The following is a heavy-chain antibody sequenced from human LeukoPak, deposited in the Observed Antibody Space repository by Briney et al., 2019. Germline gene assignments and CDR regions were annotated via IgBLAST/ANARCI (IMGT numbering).Heavy chain of an antibody. CDR2: ISGSGGST. D-gene: IGHD6-19*01. Sequence: GGSLRLSCAASGFTFSSYAMSWVRQAPGKGLEWVSSISGSGGSTYYADSVKGRFTISRDNSKSTLYLQMNSLRAEDTAVYFCAKGTSSGWYESAFDIWGQGTMVTVSS. J-gene: IGHJ3*02. CDR3: AKGTSSGWYESAFDI. V-gene: IGHV3-23*01. CDR1: GFTFSSYA.